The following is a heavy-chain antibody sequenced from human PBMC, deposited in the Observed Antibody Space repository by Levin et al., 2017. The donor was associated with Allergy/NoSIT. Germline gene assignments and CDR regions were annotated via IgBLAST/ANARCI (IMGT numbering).Heavy chain of an antibody. CDR1: GGSISSSY. V-gene: IGHV4-59*01. CDR2: IYYSGST. J-gene: IGHJ6*02. D-gene: IGHD1-14*01. Sequence: SQTLSLTCTVSGGSISSSYWSWLRQPPGKGLEWIGYIYYSGSTNYNPSLKSRVTISVDTSKNQFSLKLSSVTAADTAVYYCASNPVSPTYYYYGMDVWGQGTTVTVSS. CDR3: ASNPVSPTYYYYGMDV.